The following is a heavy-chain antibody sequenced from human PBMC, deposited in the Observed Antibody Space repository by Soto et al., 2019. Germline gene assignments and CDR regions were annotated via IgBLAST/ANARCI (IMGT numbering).Heavy chain of an antibody. V-gene: IGHV1-18*01. CDR3: ARSDSSGWTAPSY. CDR1: CYTFTSNG. J-gene: IGHJ4*02. D-gene: IGHD6-19*01. CDR2: ISAYNGNT. Sequence: SVKGSCKASCYTFTSNGISWVRQAPVQGLEWMGWISAYNGNTNYAQKLQGRVTMTTDTSTSTAYMELRSLRSDDKAVYYCARSDSSGWTAPSYRGQGTPVTVYS.